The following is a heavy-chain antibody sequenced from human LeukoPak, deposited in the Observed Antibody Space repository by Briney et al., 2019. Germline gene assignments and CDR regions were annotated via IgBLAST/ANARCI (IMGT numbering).Heavy chain of an antibody. CDR1: GFTFSSYA. D-gene: IGHD2-15*01. Sequence: PGGSLRLSCAASGFTFSSYAMSWVRQAPGKGLEWVSAISGSGGSTYYADSVKGRFTIFRDNSKNTLYLQMNSLRAEDTAVYYCAKDLRLLVVVEFDYWGQGTLVTVSS. CDR3: AKDLRLLVVVEFDY. CDR2: ISGSGGST. J-gene: IGHJ4*02. V-gene: IGHV3-23*01.